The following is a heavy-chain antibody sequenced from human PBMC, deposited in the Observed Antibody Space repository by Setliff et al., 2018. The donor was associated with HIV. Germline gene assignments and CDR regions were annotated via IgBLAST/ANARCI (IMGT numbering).Heavy chain of an antibody. D-gene: IGHD3-3*01. Sequence: QAGGSLRLSCAASGFTFSDHYMDWVRQAPGKGLEWVGRMRNKDYSYITDYAASVKGRFTISRDDLKNSLFLQMNSLKTEDTAVYYCTRNQGSSFGHGFDYWGRGTLVTVSS. CDR3: TRNQGSSFGHGFDY. J-gene: IGHJ4*02. CDR2: MRNKDYSYIT. V-gene: IGHV3-72*01. CDR1: GFTFSDHY.